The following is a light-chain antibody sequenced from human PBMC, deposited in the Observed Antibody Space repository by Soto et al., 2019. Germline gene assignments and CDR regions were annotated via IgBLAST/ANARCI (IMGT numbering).Light chain of an antibody. J-gene: IGKJ3*01. CDR2: DAS. V-gene: IGKV1-13*02. Sequence: AIQLTQSPSSLSASVGDRVTITCRASQGISSALAWYQQKPGKAPKLLIYDASSLESGVPSRFSGSGSGTDFTLTISRLQPEDFATYYCQRFNSYPFTFGPGTKVDIK. CDR3: QRFNSYPFT. CDR1: QGISSA.